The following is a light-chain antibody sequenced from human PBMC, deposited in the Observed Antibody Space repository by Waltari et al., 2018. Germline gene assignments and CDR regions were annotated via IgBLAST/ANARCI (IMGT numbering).Light chain of an antibody. CDR3: QQYFNWPRT. J-gene: IGKJ1*01. CDR1: QSVGTY. Sequence: EIVLTQSPATLSVSPGERAALSCRASQSVGTYLAWYQQKPGQAPRLLISGASTRATGIPARFNVSGSVIEFTLTITSLQSEDFALYHCQQYFNWPRTFGQGTKVEIK. CDR2: GAS. V-gene: IGKV3-15*01.